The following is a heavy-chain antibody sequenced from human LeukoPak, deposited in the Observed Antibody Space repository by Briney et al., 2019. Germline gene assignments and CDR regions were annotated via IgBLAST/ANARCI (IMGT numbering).Heavy chain of an antibody. V-gene: IGHV3-23*01. D-gene: IGHD5-12*01. CDR1: GFTFSSYA. J-gene: IGHJ4*02. CDR2: ISGSGGST. Sequence: PGGSLRLSCAAPGFTFSSYAMSWVRQAPGKGLEWVSAISGSGGSTYYADSVKGRFTISRDNSKNTLYLQMNSLRAEDTAVYYCAKAVLDIVAPETYFDYGGQGPLVTVSS. CDR3: AKAVLDIVAPETYFDY.